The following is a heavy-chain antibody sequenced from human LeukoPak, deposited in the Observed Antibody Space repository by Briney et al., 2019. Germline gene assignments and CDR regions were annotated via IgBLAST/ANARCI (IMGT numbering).Heavy chain of an antibody. Sequence: GESLKISCKGSGYSFTSYWIGWVRQMPGKGLEWMGIIYPGDSDTRYSSSFQGQVTISADKSISTAYLQWSSLKASDTAVYYCARSEYSSSSEGDYWGQGTLVTVSS. CDR1: GYSFTSYW. CDR2: IYPGDSDT. D-gene: IGHD6-6*01. CDR3: ARSEYSSSSEGDY. J-gene: IGHJ4*02. V-gene: IGHV5-51*01.